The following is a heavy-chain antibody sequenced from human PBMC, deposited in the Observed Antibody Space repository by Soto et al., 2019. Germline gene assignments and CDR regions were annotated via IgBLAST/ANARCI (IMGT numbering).Heavy chain of an antibody. CDR1: GFAFNSHS. Sequence: QMQLLESGGGVVQPGKALRLSCAASGFAFNSHSMHWVRQAPGKGLEWLALMTSDGSSKFYADSVKGRCTISRDNSKNTLYFEMNTLRSEGTAVYYAAMGCLIKYS. CDR3: AMGCLIKYS. J-gene: IGHJ5*01. V-gene: IGHV3-30-3*01. D-gene: IGHD2-15*01. CDR2: MTSDGSSK.